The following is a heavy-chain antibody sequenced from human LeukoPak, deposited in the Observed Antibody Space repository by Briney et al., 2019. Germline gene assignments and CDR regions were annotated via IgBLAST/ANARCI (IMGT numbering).Heavy chain of an antibody. CDR2: IYHSGST. J-gene: IGHJ5*02. D-gene: IGHD1-26*01. CDR3: ASRLGAPTET. CDR1: GGSISSSNW. Sequence: SETLSLTCAVSGGSISSSNWWSWVRQPPGKGLEWIGEIYHSGSTNYNPSLKSRVTMSVDTSKNQFSLKLSSVTAADTAVYYCASRLGAPTETWGQGTLVTVSS. V-gene: IGHV4-4*02.